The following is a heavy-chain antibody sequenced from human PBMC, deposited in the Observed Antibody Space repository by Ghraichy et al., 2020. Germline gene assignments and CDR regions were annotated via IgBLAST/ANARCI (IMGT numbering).Heavy chain of an antibody. CDR1: GGSFSGYY. J-gene: IGHJ3*02. Sequence: SETLSLTCAVYGGSFSGYYWSWIRQPPGKGLEWIGEINHSGSTNYNPSLKSRVTISVDTSKNQFSLKLSSVTAADTAVYYCAIYSSSWGDAFDIWGQGTMVTVSS. V-gene: IGHV4-34*01. CDR3: AIYSSSWGDAFDI. D-gene: IGHD6-13*01. CDR2: INHSGST.